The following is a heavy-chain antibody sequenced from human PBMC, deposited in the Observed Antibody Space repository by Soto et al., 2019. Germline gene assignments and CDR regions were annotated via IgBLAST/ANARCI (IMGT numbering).Heavy chain of an antibody. V-gene: IGHV3-30*18. CDR2: ISYDGRNK. CDR3: AKAVDITVRGVPPSDY. Sequence: QVQLVESGGGVVQPGRSLRLSCAASGFTFHDFGMHWVRQTPGKGLEWVAVISYDGRNKYYADLVKGRFTISRDNSQNXLYLQMNSLRPEDTAVYFCAKAVDITVRGVPPSDYWGQGTLVTVSS. D-gene: IGHD3-10*01. J-gene: IGHJ4*02. CDR1: GFTFHDFG.